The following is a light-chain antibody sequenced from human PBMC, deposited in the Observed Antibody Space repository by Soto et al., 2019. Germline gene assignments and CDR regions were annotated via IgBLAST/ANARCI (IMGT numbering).Light chain of an antibody. V-gene: IGKV4-1*01. J-gene: IGKJ2*01. Sequence: DIVMTQSPDSLAVSLGERATINCKSSQSVLYSSNNKNYLAWYQQRPGQPPKLLIYWASTRESGVPDRFSGSGSGTDFTLTSTSLQAEYVAVYYCQQYESTPPTFGQGTKLEIK. CDR1: QSVLYSSNNKNY. CDR2: WAS. CDR3: QQYESTPPT.